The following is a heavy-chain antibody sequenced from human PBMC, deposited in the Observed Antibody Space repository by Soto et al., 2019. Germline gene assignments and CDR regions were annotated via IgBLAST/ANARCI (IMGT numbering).Heavy chain of an antibody. Sequence: TLSLTCAISGDSVSSNSAAWNWIRQSPSRGLEWLGRTYYRSKWYNDYAVSVKSRITISPDTSKNQFSLHLNSVTPEDTAVYYCTRAVTTSVEYFQYWGQGTLVTVSS. J-gene: IGHJ1*01. V-gene: IGHV6-1*01. CDR3: TRAVTTSVEYFQY. CDR2: TYYRSKWYN. CDR1: GDSVSSNSAA. D-gene: IGHD4-17*01.